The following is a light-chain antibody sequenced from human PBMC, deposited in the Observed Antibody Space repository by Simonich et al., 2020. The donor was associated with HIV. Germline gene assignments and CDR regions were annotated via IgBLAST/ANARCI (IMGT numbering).Light chain of an antibody. CDR1: DSNVGGYNY. CDR3: SSYTSSSTLV. Sequence: QSALTQPASVSGSPGQSITISCTGTDSNVGGYNYVSWYQQHPGKAPKLMIYDVSNRPSGVSNLFSGSKSGNTASLTISGLQAEDEADYYCSSYTSSSTLVFGTGTKVTVL. J-gene: IGLJ1*01. CDR2: DVS. V-gene: IGLV2-14*03.